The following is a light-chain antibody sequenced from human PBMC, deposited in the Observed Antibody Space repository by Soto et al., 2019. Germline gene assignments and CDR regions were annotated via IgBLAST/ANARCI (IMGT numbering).Light chain of an antibody. CDR1: QSVFFNSNNRNY. CDR3: QQYYTPPYT. J-gene: IGKJ2*01. V-gene: IGKV4-1*01. CDR2: WAS. Sequence: DIVMTQSPDSLAVSLGERATINCKSSQSVFFNSNNRNYLAWYQQKPGQPPKLLIYWASTRESGVPDRYSGRGSGTDFTLTISSQQAEDVAVYYCQQYYTPPYTFGQGAKLEIK.